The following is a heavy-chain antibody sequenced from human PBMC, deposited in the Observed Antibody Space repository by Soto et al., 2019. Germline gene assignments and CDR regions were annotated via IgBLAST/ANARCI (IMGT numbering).Heavy chain of an antibody. J-gene: IGHJ3*02. V-gene: IGHV1-69*13. D-gene: IGHD6-19*01. CDR1: GGTFSSYA. Sequence: SVKVSCKASGGTFSSYAISWVRQAPGQGLEWMGGIIPIFGTANYAQKFQGRVTITADESTSTAYMELSSLRSEDTAVYYCARVEQWLVKAFDIWGQGTMVTVSS. CDR2: IIPIFGTA. CDR3: ARVEQWLVKAFDI.